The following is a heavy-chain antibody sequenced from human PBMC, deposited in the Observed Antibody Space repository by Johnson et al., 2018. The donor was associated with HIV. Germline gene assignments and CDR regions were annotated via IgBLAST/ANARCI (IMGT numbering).Heavy chain of an antibody. D-gene: IGHD6-19*01. V-gene: IGHV3-30*19. J-gene: IGHJ3*02. CDR1: GFTFSTYG. CDR2: TSYDGSIK. Sequence: QVQLVESGGGVVQPGRSLRLSCAASGFTFSTYGMHWVRQAPGKGLEWVAVTSYDGSIKFSADSVKGRFTISKDNSKNTLYLQMNSLRPEDTAVYYCVQGVPNPAGAFDIWGRGTMVTVSS. CDR3: VQGVPNPAGAFDI.